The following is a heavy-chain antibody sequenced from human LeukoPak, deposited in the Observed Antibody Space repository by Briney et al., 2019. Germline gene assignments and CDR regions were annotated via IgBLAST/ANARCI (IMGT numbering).Heavy chain of an antibody. CDR1: GGSFSGYY. CDR3: ARGGRAFNFDY. D-gene: IGHD2-15*01. CDR2: INHSGST. J-gene: IGHJ4*02. V-gene: IGHV4-34*01. Sequence: SETLSLTCAVYGGSFSGYYWSWIRQPPGKGLEWIGEINHSGSTNYNPSLKSRVTISVDTSKNQFSLKLSSVTAADTAVYYCARGGRAFNFDYWGQGTLVTVSS.